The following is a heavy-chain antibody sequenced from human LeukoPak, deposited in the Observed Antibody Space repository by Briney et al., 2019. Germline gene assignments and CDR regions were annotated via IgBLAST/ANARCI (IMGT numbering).Heavy chain of an antibody. CDR2: ISGSGGST. CDR1: GFTFSSYA. D-gene: IGHD3-9*01. Sequence: PGGSLRLSCAASGFTFSSYAMSWVRQAPGKGLEWVSAISGSGGSTYYADSVEGRFTISRDNSKNTLYLQMNSLRAEDTAVYYCAKAGHYDILTGRVLYYFDYWGQGTLVTVSS. V-gene: IGHV3-23*01. J-gene: IGHJ4*02. CDR3: AKAGHYDILTGRVLYYFDY.